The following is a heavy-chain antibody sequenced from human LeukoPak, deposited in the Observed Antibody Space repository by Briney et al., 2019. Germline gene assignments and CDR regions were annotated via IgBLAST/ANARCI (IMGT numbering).Heavy chain of an antibody. D-gene: IGHD3-10*01. V-gene: IGHV3-30*18. CDR1: GFTFSSYG. CDR3: AKDLGEYYYYYYYGMDV. J-gene: IGHJ6*04. Sequence: PGRSLRLSCAASGFTFSSYGMHWVRQAPGKGLEWVAVISYDGSNKYYADSVKGRFTISRDNSKNTLYLQMNSLRAEDTAVYYCAKDLGEYYYYYYYGMDVWGKGTTVTVSS. CDR2: ISYDGSNK.